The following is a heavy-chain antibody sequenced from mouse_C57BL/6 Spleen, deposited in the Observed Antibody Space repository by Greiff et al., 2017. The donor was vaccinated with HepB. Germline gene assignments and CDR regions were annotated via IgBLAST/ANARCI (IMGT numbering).Heavy chain of an antibody. CDR3: ARYYYGSSYGFAN. Sequence: EVQLQQSGPELVKPGASVKMSCKASGYTFTDYNMHWVKQSPGKSLEWIGYINPNNGGTSYNQKFKGKATLTVNKSSSTAYMELRSLTSEDSAVYYCARYYYGSSYGFANWGQGTLVTVSA. J-gene: IGHJ3*01. CDR1: GYTFTDYN. CDR2: INPNNGGT. V-gene: IGHV1-22*01. D-gene: IGHD1-1*01.